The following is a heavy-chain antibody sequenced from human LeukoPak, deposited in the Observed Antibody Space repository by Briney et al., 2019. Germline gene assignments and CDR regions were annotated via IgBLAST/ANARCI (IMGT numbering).Heavy chain of an antibody. D-gene: IGHD3-22*01. CDR3: ASTEGSSGYPQDY. Sequence: PGGSLRLSCAASGFTFSSYWMSWVRQAPGKGLEWVANIKQDGSEKYYVDSVKGRFTISRDNAKNSLYLQMNSLRAEDTAVYYCASTEGSSGYPQDYWGQGTLVTVSS. CDR1: GFTFSSYW. J-gene: IGHJ4*02. CDR2: IKQDGSEK. V-gene: IGHV3-7*03.